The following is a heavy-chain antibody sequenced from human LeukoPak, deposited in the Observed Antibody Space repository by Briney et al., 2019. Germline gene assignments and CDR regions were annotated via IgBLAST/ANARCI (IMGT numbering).Heavy chain of an antibody. CDR2: ISSSSSTI. J-gene: IGHJ4*02. CDR3: ARISGIAAYYFDY. V-gene: IGHV3-48*04. CDR1: GFTFSSYS. Sequence: PGGSLRLSCAASGFTFSSYSMNWVRQAPGKGLEWVSYISSSSSTIYYADSVKGRFTISRDNAKNSLYLQMNSLRAEDTAVYYCARISGIAAYYFDYWGQGTLVTVSS. D-gene: IGHD6-13*01.